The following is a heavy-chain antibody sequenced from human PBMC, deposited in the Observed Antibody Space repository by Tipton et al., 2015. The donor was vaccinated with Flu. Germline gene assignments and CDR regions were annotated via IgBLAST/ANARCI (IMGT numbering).Heavy chain of an antibody. V-gene: IGHV3-74*01. CDR3: TRASYGSADY. CDR2: INSDGSST. Sequence: SGFTFSSYWMYWVRQVPGKGLVWVSLINSDGSSTNYADSVKGRFTVSRDNAKNTLYLQMNSLRAEDTAVYFCTRASYGSADYWGQGTLVTVSS. CDR1: GFTFSSYW. D-gene: IGHD3-10*01. J-gene: IGHJ4*02.